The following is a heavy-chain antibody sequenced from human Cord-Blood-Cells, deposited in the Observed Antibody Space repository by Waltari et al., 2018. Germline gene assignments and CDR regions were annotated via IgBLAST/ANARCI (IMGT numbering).Heavy chain of an antibody. J-gene: IGHJ6*01. CDR2: ISYDGSNK. CDR1: GFTFSSYA. CDR3: ARRWDGSGSYYYYGMDV. V-gene: IGHV3-30*04. Sequence: GRSLRLSCAASGFTFSSYAMHWVRQAPGKGLEWVAVISYDGSNKYYADSVKGRFTISRDNSKNTLYLQMNSLRAEDTAVYYCARRWDGSGSYYYYGMDVW. D-gene: IGHD3-10*01.